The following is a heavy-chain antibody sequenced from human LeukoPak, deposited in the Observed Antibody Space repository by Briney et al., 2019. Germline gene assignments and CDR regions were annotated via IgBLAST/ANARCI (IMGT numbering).Heavy chain of an antibody. CDR3: ARVQRYCSSTRCYRPMGLDY. Sequence: PSETLSLTCAVYGGSFSGYYWSWIRQPPGKGLEWIGEINHSGSTNYNPSLKSRVTISVDTSKNQFSLKLSSVTAADTAVYYCARVQRYCSSTRCYRPMGLDYWGQGTLVTVSS. CDR1: GGSFSGYY. J-gene: IGHJ4*02. V-gene: IGHV4-34*01. D-gene: IGHD2-2*02. CDR2: INHSGST.